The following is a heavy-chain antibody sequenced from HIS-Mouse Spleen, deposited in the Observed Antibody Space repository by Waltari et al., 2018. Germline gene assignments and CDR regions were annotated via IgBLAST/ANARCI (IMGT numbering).Heavy chain of an antibody. J-gene: IGHJ3*02. CDR3: ARAANYPGIAAAGTHAFDI. V-gene: IGHV1-69*04. CDR1: GGPFSSYA. D-gene: IGHD6-13*01. CDR2: IIPILGIA. Sequence: QVQLVQSGAEVKKPGSSVKVSCKASGGPFSSYAISWVRQAPGQGLEWMGRIIPILGIANYAQKFQGRVTITADKSTSTAYMELSSLRSEDTAVYYCARAANYPGIAAAGTHAFDIWGQGTMVTVSS.